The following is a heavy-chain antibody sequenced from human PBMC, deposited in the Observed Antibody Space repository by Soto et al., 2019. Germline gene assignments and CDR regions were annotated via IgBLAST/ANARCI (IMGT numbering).Heavy chain of an antibody. D-gene: IGHD3-3*01. J-gene: IGHJ6*03. CDR2: INHSGST. V-gene: IGHV4-34*01. CDR3: AREGVGDFWSGYYRYYYMGV. Sequence: QVLLQQWGAGLLKASETLSLTCAVYGGSFSDNYWSWIHQPPGKGLEWIGEINHSGSTNYNPSLKSRVTISVDTSKSQFSLKLSSVTAADTAVYYCAREGVGDFWSGYYRYYYMGVWGKGTTVTVSS. CDR1: GGSFSDNY.